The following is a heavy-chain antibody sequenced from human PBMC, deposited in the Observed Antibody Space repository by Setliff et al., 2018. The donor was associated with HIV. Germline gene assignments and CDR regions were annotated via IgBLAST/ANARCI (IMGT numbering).Heavy chain of an antibody. Sequence: ASVKVSCKASGFSFDDYYTHWVRQAPGQGLEWMGCVIPNSGKTYYAQEFQGRVTMTSDTSINTAYMEVSWLTSDDTAIYYCARDLAYCSGGSCYRPFIHYFYYMDVWGKGATVTVSS. V-gene: IGHV1-2*02. D-gene: IGHD2-15*01. CDR2: VIPNSGKT. CDR1: GFSFDDYY. J-gene: IGHJ6*03. CDR3: ARDLAYCSGGSCYRPFIHYFYYMDV.